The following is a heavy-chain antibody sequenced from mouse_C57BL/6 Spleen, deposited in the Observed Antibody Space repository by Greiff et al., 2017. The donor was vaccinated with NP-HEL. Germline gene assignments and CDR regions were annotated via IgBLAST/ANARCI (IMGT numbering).Heavy chain of an antibody. CDR3: TTRPDYFDY. CDR2: IDPENGDT. J-gene: IGHJ2*01. CDR1: GFNIKDDY. V-gene: IGHV14-4*01. Sequence: EVQLQQSGAELVRPGASVKLSCTASGFNIKDDYMHWVKQRPEQGLEWIGWIDPENGDTEYASKFQGKATITADTSSNTAYLQLSSLTSEDTAVYDCTTRPDYFDYWGQGTTLTVSS.